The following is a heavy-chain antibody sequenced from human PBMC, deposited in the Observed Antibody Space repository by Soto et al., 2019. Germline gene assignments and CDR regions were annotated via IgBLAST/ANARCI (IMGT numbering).Heavy chain of an antibody. J-gene: IGHJ6*02. V-gene: IGHV3-30*18. Sequence: QVQLVESGGGEVQPGRSLTISCAASGFTFSTYGMHWVRQTPGKGLEWVAVISYDGTNKFYSDSVKGRFTISRDNFKNPLTLQMNRLGADDTAVYSCAKDLQSYGDYDYYCYGMDVWGLGTRVTVSS. CDR3: AKDLQSYGDYDYYCYGMDV. CDR1: GFTFSTYG. D-gene: IGHD4-17*01. CDR2: ISYDGTNK.